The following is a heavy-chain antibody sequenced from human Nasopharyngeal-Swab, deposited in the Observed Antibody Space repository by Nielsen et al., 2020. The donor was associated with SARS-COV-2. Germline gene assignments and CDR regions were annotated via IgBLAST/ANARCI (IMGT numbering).Heavy chain of an antibody. V-gene: IGHV3-53*01. CDR2: TEIGGTT. Sequence: GGSLRLSCAASGFTFSSYSMNWVRQAPGQGLEWVSVTEIGGTTHYADSVKGRFSISRDSSTNTLYLQMNNVRAEDTAVYYCARDLGGGYCTTTNCPGSWGQGTLVTVSS. CDR1: GFTFSSYS. D-gene: IGHD2-2*01. CDR3: ARDLGGGYCTTTNCPGS. J-gene: IGHJ1*01.